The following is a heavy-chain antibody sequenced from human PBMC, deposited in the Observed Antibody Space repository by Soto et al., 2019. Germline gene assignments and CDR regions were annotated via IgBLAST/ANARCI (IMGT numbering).Heavy chain of an antibody. J-gene: IGHJ6*02. CDR2: TYYRSKWYN. V-gene: IGHV6-1*01. CDR3: ARAVAVAVPNYYYYGMDV. D-gene: IGHD6-19*01. CDR1: GDSVSSNSAA. Sequence: SQTLSLTCAISGDSVSSNSAAWNWIRQSPSRGLEWLGRTYYRSKWYNDYAVSVKSRITINPDTSKNQFSLQLNSVTPEDTAVYYCARAVAVAVPNYYYYGMDVWGQGTTVTVSS.